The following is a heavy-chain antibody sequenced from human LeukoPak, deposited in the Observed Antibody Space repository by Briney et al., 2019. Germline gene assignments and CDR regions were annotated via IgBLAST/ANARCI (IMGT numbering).Heavy chain of an antibody. Sequence: AASVKVSCKASGGTFSSYAISWVRQAPGQGLEWMGGIIPIFGTANYAQKFQGRVTITADASTSTAYMELSSLISEDTAVYYCARPADKSTHRVYFDSWGQGTLVTVSS. D-gene: IGHD3-10*01. CDR3: ARPADKSTHRVYFDS. J-gene: IGHJ4*02. V-gene: IGHV1-69*13. CDR2: IIPIFGTA. CDR1: GGTFSSYA.